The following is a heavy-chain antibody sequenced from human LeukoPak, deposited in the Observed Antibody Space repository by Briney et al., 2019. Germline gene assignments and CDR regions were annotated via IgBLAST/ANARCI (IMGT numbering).Heavy chain of an antibody. V-gene: IGHV4-4*02. CDR1: GGSISSSNW. CDR2: IYHSGST. D-gene: IGHD3-22*01. Sequence: SETLSLTCTVSGGSISSSNWWSWVRQPPGKGLEWIGEIYHSGSTNYNPSLKSRVTISVDKSKNQFSLKLSSVTAADTAVYYCARGFYDSSGYYDWFDPWGQGTLVTVSS. J-gene: IGHJ5*02. CDR3: ARGFYDSSGYYDWFDP.